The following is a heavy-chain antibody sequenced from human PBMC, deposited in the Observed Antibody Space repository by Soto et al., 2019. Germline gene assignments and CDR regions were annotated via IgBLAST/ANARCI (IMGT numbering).Heavy chain of an antibody. CDR2: ISSRDTYI. J-gene: IGHJ5*02. CDR3: ARGTGWLDP. CDR1: GFTFSDYT. V-gene: IGHV3-21*01. Sequence: GGSLSLSCTASGFTFSDYTMNWVRQAPGKGLQWVSSISSRDTYIYYADSMKGRFTISRDNAKNSLSLQMNSLRAEDTAVYFCARGTGWLDPWGQGTLVTVAS.